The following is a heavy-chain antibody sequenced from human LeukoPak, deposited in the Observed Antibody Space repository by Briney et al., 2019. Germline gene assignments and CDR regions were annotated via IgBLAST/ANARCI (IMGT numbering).Heavy chain of an antibody. D-gene: IGHD2-15*01. CDR1: GFTFSSYA. Sequence: GGSLRLSCAASGFTFSSYAMSWFRQAPGKGLEWVSAISGSGGSTYYADSVKGRFTISRDNSRNTLYLQVSSLRAEDTAAYYCAKAGLRYCSGGSCYHDYWGQGTLVTVSS. CDR2: ISGSGGST. CDR3: AKAGLRYCSGGSCYHDY. J-gene: IGHJ4*02. V-gene: IGHV3-23*01.